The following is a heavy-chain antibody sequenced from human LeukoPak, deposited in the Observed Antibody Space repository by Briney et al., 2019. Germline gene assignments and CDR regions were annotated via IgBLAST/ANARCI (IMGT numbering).Heavy chain of an antibody. CDR3: ARVAGSREILGVAARY. Sequence: ASVKVSCKASGYTFTGYYTHWVRQAPGQGLEWMGWINPNSGGTNYAQKFQGRVTMTRDTSISTAYMELSRLRSDDTAVYYCARVAGSREILGVAARYWGQGTLVTVSS. J-gene: IGHJ4*02. CDR2: INPNSGGT. CDR1: GYTFTGYY. V-gene: IGHV1-2*02. D-gene: IGHD6-19*01.